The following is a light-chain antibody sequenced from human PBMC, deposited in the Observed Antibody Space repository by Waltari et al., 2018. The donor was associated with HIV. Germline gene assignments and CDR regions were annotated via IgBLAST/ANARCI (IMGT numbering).Light chain of an antibody. Sequence: QSALTQPPSVSGSPGQSVTISCTGTSGNVGFYDYVSWFQQHPGKAPKLIIYEVTKRPSGVPDRFSGSKSGNTATLTITGLQAEDEADYYCCSYAGNYRVFGGGTKLTVL. V-gene: IGLV2-11*01. CDR2: EVT. CDR3: CSYAGNYRV. J-gene: IGLJ2*01. CDR1: SGNVGFYDY.